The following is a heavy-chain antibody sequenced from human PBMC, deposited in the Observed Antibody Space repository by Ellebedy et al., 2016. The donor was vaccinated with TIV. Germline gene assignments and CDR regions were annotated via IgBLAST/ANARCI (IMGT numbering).Heavy chain of an antibody. D-gene: IGHD2-15*01. CDR1: GFTFSSYA. V-gene: IGHV3-23*01. J-gene: IGHJ3*01. CDR2: ISGGGGTT. Sequence: PGGSLRLSCVGSGFTFSSYAMSWVRQVPGKGLEWVSFISGGGGTTFYADSVKGRFTISRDNSKNKLHLEMSSLRVEDTAVYFCAKDMGAGWLQFLGFDAFDLWGQGTLVTVCS. CDR3: AKDMGAGWLQFLGFDAFDL.